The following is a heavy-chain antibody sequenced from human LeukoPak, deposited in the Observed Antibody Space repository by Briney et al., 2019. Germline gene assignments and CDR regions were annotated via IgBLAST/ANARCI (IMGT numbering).Heavy chain of an antibody. CDR2: MYYSGST. D-gene: IGHD6-13*01. J-gene: IGHJ4*02. V-gene: IGHV4-39*01. CDR3: ARQGQAGGGFDY. Sequence: SGTLSLTCTVSGGSISSSSYYWGWIRQPPGKGLEWIGNMYYSGSTYYNPSLKSRVTISVDTSKNHFSLKLSSVTAADRAVYYCARQGQAGGGFDYWGQGTLVTVSS. CDR1: GGSISSSSYY.